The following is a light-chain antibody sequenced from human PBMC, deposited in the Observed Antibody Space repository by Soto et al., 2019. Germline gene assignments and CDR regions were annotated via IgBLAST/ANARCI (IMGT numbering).Light chain of an antibody. CDR3: LSFDSSLSVV. J-gene: IGLJ2*01. Sequence: QSVLTQPPSVSVAPGQRVTISCTGSSSNIGAGYDVHWYQKLPGRAPKLLIYGNTNRPSGVPDRFSGSKSGTSASLAITGRQAEDEADYYCLSFDSSLSVVFGGGTKLTVL. V-gene: IGLV1-40*01. CDR2: GNT. CDR1: SSNIGAGYD.